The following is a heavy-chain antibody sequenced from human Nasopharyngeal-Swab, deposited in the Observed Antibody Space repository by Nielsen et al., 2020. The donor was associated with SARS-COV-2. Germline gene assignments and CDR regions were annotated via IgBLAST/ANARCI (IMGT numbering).Heavy chain of an antibody. CDR3: ASLLTYYDFWSGYLNYYYMDV. D-gene: IGHD3-3*01. Sequence: WIRQPPGKGLEWIAFITYNGNTYYDPSLKSRVSLSLDTSGNQISLNLTAVTAADTAVYYCASLLTYYDFWSGYLNYYYMDVWGKGTTVTVSS. CDR2: ITYNGNT. J-gene: IGHJ6*03. V-gene: IGHV4-31*02.